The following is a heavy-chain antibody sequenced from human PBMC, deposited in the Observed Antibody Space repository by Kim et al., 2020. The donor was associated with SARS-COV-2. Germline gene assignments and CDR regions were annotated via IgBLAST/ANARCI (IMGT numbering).Heavy chain of an antibody. D-gene: IGHD6-6*01. Sequence: SVKVSCKASGGTFSSYAISWVRQAPGQGLEWMGRIIPILGIANYAQKFQGTVTITADKSTSTAYMELSSLRSEDTAVYYCARDRLGSSSSRGYYYYYGMDVWGQGTTVTVSS. CDR2: IIPILGIA. CDR1: GGTFSSYA. J-gene: IGHJ6*02. CDR3: ARDRLGSSSSRGYYYYYGMDV. V-gene: IGHV1-69*04.